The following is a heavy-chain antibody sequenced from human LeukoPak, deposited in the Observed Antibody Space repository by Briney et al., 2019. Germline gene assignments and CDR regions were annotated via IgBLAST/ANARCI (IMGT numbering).Heavy chain of an antibody. D-gene: IGHD2-8*01. J-gene: IGHJ3*02. Sequence: PGGSLRLSCAASGFTFSSYSMNWVRQAPGKGLEWVSGINWNSGNIVYAVSVKGRFTISRDNAKNSLYLQMNSLRIEDTALYYCAKSLMADDAFGIWGQGTMVAVSS. V-gene: IGHV3-9*01. CDR2: INWNSGNI. CDR1: GFTFSSYS. CDR3: AKSLMADDAFGI.